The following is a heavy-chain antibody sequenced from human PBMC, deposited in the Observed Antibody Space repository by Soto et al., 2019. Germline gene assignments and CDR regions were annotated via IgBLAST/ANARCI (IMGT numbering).Heavy chain of an antibody. J-gene: IGHJ3*02. D-gene: IGHD3-3*01. CDR1: GYPVTAYY. V-gene: IGHV1-2*02. Sequence: QLHLVQSGAVVKKPGASVTVSCSASGYPVTAYYMHWVRQAPGRGLEWMGGINPATGAAKYTQTFQGRVTLPRDQSKSTVFKELGGLTSEDTAVFYCARGGGVGVAGSAAFDMWGQGTLVTVSS. CDR3: ARGGGVGVAGSAAFDM. CDR2: INPATGAA.